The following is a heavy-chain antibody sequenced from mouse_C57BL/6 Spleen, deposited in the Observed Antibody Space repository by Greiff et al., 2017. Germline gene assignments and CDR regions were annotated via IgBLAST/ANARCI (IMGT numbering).Heavy chain of an antibody. Sequence: VQLQQSGAELVRPGSSVKLSCKASGYTFTSYWMDWVKQRPGQGLEWIGNIYPSDSETHYNQKFKDKATLTVDKSSSTAYMQLSSLTSEDSAVYYCARDGSSPWFAYWCQGTLVTVSA. CDR2: IYPSDSET. CDR1: GYTFTSYW. J-gene: IGHJ3*01. D-gene: IGHD1-1*01. CDR3: ARDGSSPWFAY. V-gene: IGHV1-61*01.